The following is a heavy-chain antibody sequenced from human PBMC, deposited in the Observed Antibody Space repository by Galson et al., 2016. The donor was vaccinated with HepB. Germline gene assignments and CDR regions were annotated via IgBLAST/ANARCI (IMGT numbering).Heavy chain of an antibody. J-gene: IGHJ4*02. Sequence: SVKVSCKASGYTFTGYYMHWVRQAPGQGLEWMGWINPNSGGTNYAQKFQGRVTMTRDTSITTAYMELSRLRSDDTAVYYCARDMAGTTIYLGYWGQGTLITVSS. CDR1: GYTFTGYY. CDR2: INPNSGGT. D-gene: IGHD1-1*01. CDR3: ARDMAGTTIYLGY. V-gene: IGHV1-2*02.